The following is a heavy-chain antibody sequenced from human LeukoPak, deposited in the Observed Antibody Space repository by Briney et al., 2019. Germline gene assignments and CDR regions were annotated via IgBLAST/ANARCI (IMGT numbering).Heavy chain of an antibody. CDR1: GDSISSSYW. CDR3: AGVRGRGYCSSTSCSDFDY. D-gene: IGHD2-2*01. Sequence: PSETLSLTCAVSGDSISSSYWWSWVRQPPGEGLEWIGEIYHSGSTTYNPSLKSRVTISVDKAKNQFSLKLSSVTAADTAVYYCAGVRGRGYCSSTSCSDFDYWGQGTLVTASS. J-gene: IGHJ4*02. CDR2: IYHSGST. V-gene: IGHV4-4*02.